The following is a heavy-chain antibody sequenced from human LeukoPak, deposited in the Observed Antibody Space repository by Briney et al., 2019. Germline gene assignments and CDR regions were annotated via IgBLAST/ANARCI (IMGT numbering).Heavy chain of an antibody. D-gene: IGHD6-13*01. CDR2: INPSGGST. Sequence: ASVKVSCKASGYTFTSYYMHCVRQAPGQGPEWMGIINPSGGSTSYAQKFQGRVTMTRDMSTSTVYMELSSLRSEDTAVYYCARAGQLNYYYYYYMDVWGEGTTVTVSS. CDR1: GYTFTSYY. J-gene: IGHJ6*03. CDR3: ARAGQLNYYYYYYMDV. V-gene: IGHV1-46*01.